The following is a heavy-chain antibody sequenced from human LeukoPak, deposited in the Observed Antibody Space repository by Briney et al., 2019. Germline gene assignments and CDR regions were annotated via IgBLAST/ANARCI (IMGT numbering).Heavy chain of an antibody. CDR1: GGSISSYY. J-gene: IGHJ3*02. V-gene: IGHV4-59*12. CDR2: IYYSGST. CDR3: ARDSDYGDYGDDAFDI. D-gene: IGHD4-17*01. Sequence: SETLSLTCTVSGGSISSYYWSWIRQPPGKGLEWIGYIYYSGSTNYNPSLKSRVTISVDTSKNQFSLKLSSVTAADTAVYYCARDSDYGDYGDDAFDIWGQGTMVTVSS.